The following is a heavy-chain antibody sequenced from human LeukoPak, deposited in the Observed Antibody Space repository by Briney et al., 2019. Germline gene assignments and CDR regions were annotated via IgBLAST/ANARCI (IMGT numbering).Heavy chain of an antibody. CDR2: IAYDGSNK. J-gene: IGHJ4*02. V-gene: IGHV3-30-3*01. CDR1: GFTFNTHA. D-gene: IGHD5-12*01. CDR3: AKALGVGYNYGH. Sequence: GGSLRLSCAASGFTFNTHAMHWVRQAPGKGLEWVAVIAYDGSNKFYADSVKGRFTISRDNSKNTLYLQMSSLRAEATAVYYCAKALGVGYNYGHWGQGTLVTVSS.